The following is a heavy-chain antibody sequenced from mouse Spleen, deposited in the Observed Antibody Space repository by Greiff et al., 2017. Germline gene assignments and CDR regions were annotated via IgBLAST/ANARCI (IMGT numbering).Heavy chain of an antibody. J-gene: IGHJ4*01. CDR1: GYTFTSYW. CDR2: FTMYSDAT. Sequence: QVQLQQPGAELVKPGASVKMSCKASGYTFTSYWITWVKQRPGQGLAWIGSFTMYSDATEYSENFKGKATLTANTSSRTAYMELSSLTSEESAVYYFARGYYDGSYEAMDYWGQGTSVTVSS. D-gene: IGHD1-1*01. V-gene: IGHV1-55*01. CDR3: ARGYYDGSYEAMDY.